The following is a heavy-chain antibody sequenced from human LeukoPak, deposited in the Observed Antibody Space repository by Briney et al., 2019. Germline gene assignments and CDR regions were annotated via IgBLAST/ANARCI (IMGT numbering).Heavy chain of an antibody. CDR3: ARGAAAGPNYFDY. CDR1: GFTFDDYA. J-gene: IGHJ4*02. D-gene: IGHD6-13*01. CDR2: ISWNSGSI. V-gene: IGHV3-9*01. Sequence: PGRSLRLSCAASGFTFDDYAMHWVRQAPGKGLEWVSGISWNSGSIGYADSVKGRFTISRDNAKNTLYLQMNSLRAEDTAVYYCARGAAAGPNYFDYWGQGTLVTVSS.